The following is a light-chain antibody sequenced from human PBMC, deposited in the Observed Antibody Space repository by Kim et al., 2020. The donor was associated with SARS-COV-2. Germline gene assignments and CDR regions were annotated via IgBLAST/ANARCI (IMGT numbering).Light chain of an antibody. CDR2: GAS. V-gene: IGKV3-15*01. CDR3: QQYNNWPPYT. J-gene: IGKJ2*01. CDR1: QSVSSN. Sequence: EIVVTQSPATLSVSPGERATLSCRASQSVSSNLAWYQQKPGQAPRLLIYGASTRATGIPARFSGSGSGTEFTLTISSLHSEDFAVYYCQQYNNWPPYTFGQGTKLEI.